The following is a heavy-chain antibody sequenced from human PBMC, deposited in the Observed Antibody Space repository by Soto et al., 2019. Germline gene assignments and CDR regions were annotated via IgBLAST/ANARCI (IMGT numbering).Heavy chain of an antibody. D-gene: IGHD6-19*01. CDR3: ARDSGWYGAFDI. CDR1: GGSISSYY. CDR2: IYYSGST. V-gene: IGHV4-59*01. Sequence: SETLSLTCTVSGGSISSYYWGWIRQPPGKGLEWIGYIYYSGSTNYNPSLKSRVTVSVDTSKNQFSLKLSSVTAADTAVYYCARDSGWYGAFDIWGQGTMVTVSS. J-gene: IGHJ3*02.